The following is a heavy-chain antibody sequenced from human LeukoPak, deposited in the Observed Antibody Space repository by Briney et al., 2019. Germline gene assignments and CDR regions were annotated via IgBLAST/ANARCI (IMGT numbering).Heavy chain of an antibody. CDR3: AKTTAGYSSGRYPGWPVDY. D-gene: IGHD6-19*01. CDR1: GFTFGSYA. CDR2: ISGSGGST. Sequence: GGSLRLSCAASGFTFGSYAMYWVRQAPGKGLEWVSGISGSGGSTFYAGSVKGRFTISRDNSENTVYLQMNSLRADDTAVYYCAKTTAGYSSGRYPGWPVDYWGQGTLVTASS. J-gene: IGHJ4*02. V-gene: IGHV3-23*01.